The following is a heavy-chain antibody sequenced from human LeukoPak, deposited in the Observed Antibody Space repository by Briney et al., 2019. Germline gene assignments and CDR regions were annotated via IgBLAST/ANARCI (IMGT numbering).Heavy chain of an antibody. J-gene: IGHJ4*02. CDR1: SYTFTRYG. CDR3: ARDNDSRDPPHFDY. CDR2: IIPIFGTT. Sequence: GASVKVSCKASSYTFTRYGISWVRQAPGQGLEWMGGIIPIFGTTNYARKFRGRVTLTADKSTRTAYMELSSLRSEDTAVYYCARDNDSRDPPHFDYWGQGTLVTVSS. D-gene: IGHD3-16*01. V-gene: IGHV1-69*06.